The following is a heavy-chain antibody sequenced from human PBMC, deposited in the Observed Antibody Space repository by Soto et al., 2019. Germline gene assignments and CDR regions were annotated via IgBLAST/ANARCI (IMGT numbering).Heavy chain of an antibody. V-gene: IGHV3-30*18. J-gene: IGHJ4*02. D-gene: IGHD2-2*01. CDR1: GFTFRIYG. CDR3: AKDSRYCSDTSCYFVLDY. Sequence: GGSLRLSCAASGFTFRIYGMHWVRQAPGKGLEWVALISNDGSNNYYADSVKGRFTISRDNSKNTLYLQMNSLRAEDTAVYYCAKDSRYCSDTSCYFVLDYWGQGTLVTVSS. CDR2: ISNDGSNN.